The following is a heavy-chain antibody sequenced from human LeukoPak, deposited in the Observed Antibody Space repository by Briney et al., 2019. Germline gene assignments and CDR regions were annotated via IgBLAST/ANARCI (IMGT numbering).Heavy chain of an antibody. CDR1: GYSFTSYW. J-gene: IGHJ4*02. CDR2: IYPGDSDT. D-gene: IGHD3-22*01. V-gene: IGHV5-51*01. CDR3: ARHSNYYDSSGYYQFDY. Sequence: GESLKISCKGSGYSFTSYWIGWVCQMPGKGLEWMGIIYPGDSDTRYSPSFQGQVTISADKSISTAYLQWSSLKASDTAMYYCARHSNYYDSSGYYQFDYWGQGTLVTVSS.